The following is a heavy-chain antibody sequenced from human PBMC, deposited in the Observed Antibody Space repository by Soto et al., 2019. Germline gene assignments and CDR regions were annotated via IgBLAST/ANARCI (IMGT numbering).Heavy chain of an antibody. CDR1: GGSFSGYY. CDR2: INHSGST. J-gene: IGHJ3*02. Sequence: SETLSLTCAVYGGSFSGYYWSWIRQPPGEGLEWIGEINHSGSTNYNPSLKSRVTISVDTSKNQFSLKLSSVTAADTAVYYCARVTRIVGATTPGSDAFDIWGQGTMVTVSS. V-gene: IGHV4-34*01. D-gene: IGHD1-26*01. CDR3: ARVTRIVGATTPGSDAFDI.